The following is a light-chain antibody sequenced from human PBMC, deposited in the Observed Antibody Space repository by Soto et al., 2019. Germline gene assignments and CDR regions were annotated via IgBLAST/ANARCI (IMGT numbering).Light chain of an antibody. J-gene: IGKJ1*01. CDR3: QQYGRSPTWT. Sequence: EIVLTQSPATLSLSPGERATLSCRASQTISGTYLAWYQQKPGQAPRLLIYSSSSRAAGVSDRFSGSGSGTDFSLTISRLEPEDFAMYYCQQYGRSPTWTFGQGTKGISN. CDR2: SSS. V-gene: IGKV3-20*01. CDR1: QTISGTY.